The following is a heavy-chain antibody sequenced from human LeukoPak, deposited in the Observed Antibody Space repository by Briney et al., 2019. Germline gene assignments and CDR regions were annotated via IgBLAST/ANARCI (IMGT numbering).Heavy chain of an antibody. CDR3: ARVSGLWAFDI. Sequence: GGFLRLSCAASRFTFSNYSMNWVRQAPGKGLEWVSSISSSSSYIYYADSVKGRFTISRDNAKNSLYLQMNSLRAEDTAVYYCARVSGLWAFDIWGQGTMVTVSS. V-gene: IGHV3-21*01. J-gene: IGHJ3*02. D-gene: IGHD2-21*01. CDR2: ISSSSSYI. CDR1: RFTFSNYS.